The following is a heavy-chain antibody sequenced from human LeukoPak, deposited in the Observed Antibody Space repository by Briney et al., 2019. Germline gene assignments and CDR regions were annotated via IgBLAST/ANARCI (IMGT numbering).Heavy chain of an antibody. CDR1: GYTLTELS. CDR2: FDPEDGET. J-gene: IGHJ5*02. V-gene: IGHV1-24*01. D-gene: IGHD3-10*01. Sequence: ASVKVSCKVSGYTLTELSMHWVRQAPGKGLEWMGGFDPEDGETTYAQKFQGRVTMTEDTSTDTAYMELSSLRSEDTAVYYCADLNTYYYGSGSSNWFDPWGQGTLVTVSS. CDR3: ADLNTYYYGSGSSNWFDP.